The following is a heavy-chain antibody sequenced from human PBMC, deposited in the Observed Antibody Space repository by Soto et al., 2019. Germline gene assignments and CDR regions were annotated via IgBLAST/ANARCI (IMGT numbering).Heavy chain of an antibody. D-gene: IGHD1-26*01. CDR2: IDHSGIT. Sequence: PSETLSLTCSVSGSSFSGFYRSLVRQSPGKGLEWIGEIDHSGITNHNTALKSRATMSVDTSKNQFSLKLRSVTAADTAVYYCARGVSVTLAVQGGAPDKNYFDSWSQGTLVTVSS. CDR1: GSSFSGFY. J-gene: IGHJ4*02. CDR3: ARGVSVTLAVQGGAPDKNYFDS. V-gene: IGHV4-34*04.